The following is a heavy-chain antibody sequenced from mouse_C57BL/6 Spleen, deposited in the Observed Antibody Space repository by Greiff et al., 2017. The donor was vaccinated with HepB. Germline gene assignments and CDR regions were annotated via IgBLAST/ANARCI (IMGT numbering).Heavy chain of an antibody. D-gene: IGHD1-1*01. V-gene: IGHV1-55*01. Sequence: QVHVKQPGAELVKPGASVKMSCKASGYTFTSYWITWVKQRPGQGLEWIGDIYPGSGSTNYNEKFKSKATLTVDTSSSTAYMQLSSLTSEDSAVYYCARSPDYYGSSSYYFDYWGQGTTLTVSS. CDR3: ARSPDYYGSSSYYFDY. CDR2: IYPGSGST. J-gene: IGHJ2*01. CDR1: GYTFTSYW.